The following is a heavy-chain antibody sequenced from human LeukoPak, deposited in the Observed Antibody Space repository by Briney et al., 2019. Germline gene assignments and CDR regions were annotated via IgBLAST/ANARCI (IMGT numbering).Heavy chain of an antibody. V-gene: IGHV3-23*01. CDR3: AKGGKWDVTPFDY. CDR1: GFTFSSYA. CDR2: ISGSGGST. J-gene: IGHJ4*02. D-gene: IGHD1-26*01. Sequence: GGSLRLSCAASGFTFSSYAMSWVRQAPGKGLEWVSAISGSGGSTYYADSVKGRFTISRVNSKNTLYLQVNSLRAEDTAVYYCAKGGKWDVTPFDYWGQGTLVTVSS.